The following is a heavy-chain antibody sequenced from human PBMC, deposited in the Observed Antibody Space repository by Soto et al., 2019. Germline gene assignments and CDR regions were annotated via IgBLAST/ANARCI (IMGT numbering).Heavy chain of an antibody. V-gene: IGHV1-3*01. CDR3: ARDVGGWPYYFDY. CDR1: GYTLTSYA. CDR2: INAGNGNT. J-gene: IGHJ4*02. D-gene: IGHD6-19*01. Sequence: ASVKVSCKASGYTLTSYAMDCLLQAPGKRLEWMGWINAGNGNTKYSQKLQGRVTITRDTSASTAYMELSSLRSEDTAVYYCARDVGGWPYYFDYWGEGPLGTGPS.